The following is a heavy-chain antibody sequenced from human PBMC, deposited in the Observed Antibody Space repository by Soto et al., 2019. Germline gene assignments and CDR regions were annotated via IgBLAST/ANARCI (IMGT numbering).Heavy chain of an antibody. Sequence: GGSLRLSCSASGFSITDYAMSWVRQASGKGLEWVGRIRSKANSYATAYAASVKGRFTISRDDSKNTAYLQMNSLKTEDTAVYYCTVVEMATIVYWGQGTLVTVSS. V-gene: IGHV3-73*01. J-gene: IGHJ4*02. CDR2: IRSKANSYAT. D-gene: IGHD2-21*01. CDR1: GFSITDYA. CDR3: TVVEMATIVY.